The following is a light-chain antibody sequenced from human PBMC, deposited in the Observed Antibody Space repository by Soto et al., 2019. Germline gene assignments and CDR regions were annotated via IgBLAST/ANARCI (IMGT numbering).Light chain of an antibody. CDR1: QSISSN. CDR3: QQSNSLPPT. V-gene: IGKV1-39*01. CDR2: TAA. Sequence: DIQMTQSPSSLSASVGDRVTITCRASQSISSNLNWYQQKPGKAPKLLIYTAASLQSGVPSRFSGSGSGTEFTLTIASLQLEEFATYYCQQSNSLPPTFGQGTKVEIK. J-gene: IGKJ1*01.